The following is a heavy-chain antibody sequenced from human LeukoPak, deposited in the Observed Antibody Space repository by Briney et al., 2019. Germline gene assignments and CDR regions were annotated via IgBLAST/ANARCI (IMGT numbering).Heavy chain of an antibody. CDR1: GGSFSGYY. CDR2: INHSGST. D-gene: IGHD6-13*01. J-gene: IGHJ5*02. CDR3: ARHPRYSRGPGWFDP. V-gene: IGHV4-34*01. Sequence: PSETLSLTCAVYGGSFSGYYWSWIRQPPGKGLEWIGEINHSGSTNYNPSLKSRVTISVDTSKNQFSLKLSSVTAADTAVYYCARHPRYSRGPGWFDPWGQGTLVTVSS.